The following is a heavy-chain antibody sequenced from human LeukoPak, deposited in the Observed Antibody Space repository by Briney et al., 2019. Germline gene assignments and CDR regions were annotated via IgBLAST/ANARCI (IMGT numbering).Heavy chain of an antibody. CDR3: ARFGYFDWLGAFDI. CDR1: GYTFTGYY. V-gene: IGHV1-2*02. CDR2: INPNSGGT. J-gene: IGHJ3*02. D-gene: IGHD3-9*01. Sequence: ASVKVSCKASGYTFTGYYMHWVRQAPGQGLEWMGWINPNSGGTNYAQKFQCRVTMTRDTSISTAYMELSRLRSDDTAVYYCARFGYFDWLGAFDIWGQGTMVTVSS.